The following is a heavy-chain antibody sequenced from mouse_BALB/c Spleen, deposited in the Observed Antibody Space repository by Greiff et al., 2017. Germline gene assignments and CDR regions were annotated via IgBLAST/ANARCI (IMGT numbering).Heavy chain of an antibody. V-gene: IGHV1-9*01. D-gene: IGHD2-14*01. Sequence: VQLQQSGAELMKPGASVKISCKATGYTFSSYWIEWVKQRPGHGLEWIGEILPGSGSTNYNEKFKGKATFTADTSSNTAYMQLSSLTSEDSAVYYGARSLDRYDVRVWFAYWGQGTLVTVSA. CDR3: ARSLDRYDVRVWFAY. CDR2: ILPGSGST. CDR1: GYTFSSYW. J-gene: IGHJ3*01.